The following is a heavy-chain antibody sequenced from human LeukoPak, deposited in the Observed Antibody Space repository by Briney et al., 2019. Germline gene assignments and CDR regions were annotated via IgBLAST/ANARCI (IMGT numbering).Heavy chain of an antibody. Sequence: SETLSLTCTVSGGSISAYYWSWIRQPAGKGLEWIGRIYTSGSIHNNPSLKSRVTISVDTSKNQFSLKLSSVTAADTAVYYCARGASSTSAIGYYYYYMDVWGKGTTVTVSS. D-gene: IGHD6-6*01. CDR2: IYTSGSI. CDR1: GGSISAYY. J-gene: IGHJ6*03. V-gene: IGHV4-4*07. CDR3: ARGASSTSAIGYYYYYMDV.